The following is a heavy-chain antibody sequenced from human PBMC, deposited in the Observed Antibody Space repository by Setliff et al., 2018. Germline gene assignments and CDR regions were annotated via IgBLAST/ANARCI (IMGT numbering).Heavy chain of an antibody. CDR3: ARRWNFGPYGSGIHDGFDM. D-gene: IGHD3-10*01. CDR1: GESFSNNY. V-gene: IGHV4-34*01. J-gene: IGHJ3*02. CDR2: SNHSGGT. Sequence: SETLSLTCSVYGESFSNNYWSWLRQPPGKGLEWIGESNHSGGTSYNASLKSRLSMSLDTSENQFSLKLNSVTAADTAVYYCARRWNFGPYGSGIHDGFDMWGQGTMVTVSS.